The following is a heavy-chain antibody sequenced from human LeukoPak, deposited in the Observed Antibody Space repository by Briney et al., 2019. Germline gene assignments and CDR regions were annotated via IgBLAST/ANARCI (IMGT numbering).Heavy chain of an antibody. CDR2: TYYRSKWYN. D-gene: IGHD6-13*01. CDR3: ARQQQLVFDY. CDR1: GDSFSSNSAA. V-gene: IGHV6-1*01. J-gene: IGHJ4*02. Sequence: SQTLSLTCALSGDSFSSNSAAWNWLRQSPSRGLEWLGRTYYRSKWYNDYAVSVKSLITINPDTSKNQFSLQLNSVTPEDTAVYYCARQQQLVFDYWGQGTLVTVSS.